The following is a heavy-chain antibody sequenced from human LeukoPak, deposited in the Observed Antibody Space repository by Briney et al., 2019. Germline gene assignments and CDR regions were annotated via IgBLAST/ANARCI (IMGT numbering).Heavy chain of an antibody. CDR2: INHSGST. V-gene: IGHV4-34*01. CDR1: GGSFSGYY. D-gene: IGHD3-9*01. Sequence: SETLSLTCAVYGGSFSGYYWSWIRQPPGKGLEWIGEINHSGSTNYNPSLKSRVTISVDTSKNQFSLKLSSVTAADTAVYYCARGKEYYDILTGYFDNNWFDPWGQGTLVTVSS. J-gene: IGHJ5*02. CDR3: ARGKEYYDILTGYFDNNWFDP.